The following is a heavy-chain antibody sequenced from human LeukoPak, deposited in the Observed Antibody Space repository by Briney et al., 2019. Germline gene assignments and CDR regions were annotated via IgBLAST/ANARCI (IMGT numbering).Heavy chain of an antibody. CDR3: ARDTRGLHSGADS. Sequence: ASVKVSCKASGYTFTTYGISWVRQAPGQGLEWMGWINTNTGNPTYAQGFTGRFVFSLDTSVSTAYLQISSLKAEDTAVYYCARDTRGLHSGADSWGQGTLVTVSS. D-gene: IGHD6-19*01. V-gene: IGHV7-4-1*02. CDR2: INTNTGNP. J-gene: IGHJ4*02. CDR1: GYTFTTYG.